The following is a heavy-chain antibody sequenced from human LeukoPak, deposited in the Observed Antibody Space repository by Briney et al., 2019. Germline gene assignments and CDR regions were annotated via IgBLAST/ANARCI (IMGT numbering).Heavy chain of an antibody. Sequence: GGSLRLSCAASVFTISSYAMNWVRQAPGKGLEWVSGISNSGGSTYYADSVKGRFTISRDNSKNTLYLQMNSLRAEDTAVYYCAKETSSSFDYWGQGTLVTVSS. V-gene: IGHV3-23*01. CDR2: ISNSGGST. CDR3: AKETSSSFDY. CDR1: VFTISSYA. J-gene: IGHJ4*02. D-gene: IGHD6-6*01.